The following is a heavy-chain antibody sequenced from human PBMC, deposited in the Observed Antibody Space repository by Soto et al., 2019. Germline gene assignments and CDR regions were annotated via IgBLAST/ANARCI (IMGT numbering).Heavy chain of an antibody. CDR3: TTSPYQYYYYGMDV. CDR1: GFTFSSYA. J-gene: IGHJ6*02. CDR2: IKSKTDGGTT. D-gene: IGHD2-2*01. Sequence: PGGSLRLSCAATGFTFSSYAMSWVRQAPGKGLEWVGRIKSKTDGGTTDYAAPVKGRFTISRDDSKNTLYLQMNSLKTEDTAVYYCTTSPYQYYYYGMDVWGQGTTVTVSS. V-gene: IGHV3-15*01.